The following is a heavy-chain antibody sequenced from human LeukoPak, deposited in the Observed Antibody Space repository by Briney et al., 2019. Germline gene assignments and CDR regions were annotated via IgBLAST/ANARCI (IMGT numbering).Heavy chain of an antibody. D-gene: IGHD2-2*01. CDR1: GFTFSSSA. CDR3: VKEASRAYFDY. J-gene: IGHJ4*02. V-gene: IGHV3-23*01. CDR2: LRGSGGHT. Sequence: PGGSLRLSCAASGFTFSSSAMSWVRQAPGKGLEWISALRGSGGHTFYADSVKGRLTISRDNSKNTLYLQMSSLRVEDTAVYYCVKEASRAYFDYWGRGTLVTVSS.